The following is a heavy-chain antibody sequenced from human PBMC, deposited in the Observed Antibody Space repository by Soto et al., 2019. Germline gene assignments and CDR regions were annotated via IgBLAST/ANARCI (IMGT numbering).Heavy chain of an antibody. CDR1: GFTFSNYP. D-gene: IGHD2-21*01. CDR2: INSDATT. Sequence: VQLVESGGGVVQPGRSLRLSCAASGFTFSNYPMTWVRQAPGKGLEWVSVINSDATTHYADSVKGRFTISRDNSKSTLYLQMNSLRVEDTAIYYCASGSVDFDYWGQGTLVTVSS. J-gene: IGHJ4*02. CDR3: ASGSVDFDY. V-gene: IGHV3-23*04.